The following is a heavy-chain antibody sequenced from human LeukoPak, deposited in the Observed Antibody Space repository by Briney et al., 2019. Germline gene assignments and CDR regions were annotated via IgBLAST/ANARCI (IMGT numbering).Heavy chain of an antibody. CDR1: GFTFNNYW. V-gene: IGHV3-74*01. D-gene: IGHD3-16*01. CDR3: AREFEATGFWALDY. Sequence: GGSLRLSCKVSGFTFNNYWMRWVRQAPGKGLVWVSRMNNDGRVITYADSVKGRFTISRDNAKNTLYLQMNSLRAEDTAVYYCAREFEATGFWALDYWGQGTLVTASS. CDR2: MNNDGRVI. J-gene: IGHJ4*02.